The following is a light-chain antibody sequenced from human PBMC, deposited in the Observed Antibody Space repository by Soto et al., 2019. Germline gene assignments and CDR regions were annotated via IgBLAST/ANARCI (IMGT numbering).Light chain of an antibody. CDR1: SSDVGGYNY. V-gene: IGLV2-14*01. Sequence: QSALTQPASVSGSPGQSITISCTGTSSDVGGYNYVSWYQQHPGKAPKLMIYEVSNRPSGVSNRFSGSKSGNTASLTISGLRAEDEADYYCSSYTSSSTYVFGTGTKLNVL. CDR2: EVS. J-gene: IGLJ1*01. CDR3: SSYTSSSTYV.